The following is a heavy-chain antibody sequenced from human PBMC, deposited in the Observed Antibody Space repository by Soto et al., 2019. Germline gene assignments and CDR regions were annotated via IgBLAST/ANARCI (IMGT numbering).Heavy chain of an antibody. CDR2: INHSGST. J-gene: IGHJ4*02. CDR1: GWSVSGYY. Sequence: PSDTQALNGTFYGWSVSGYYWSWIRQPPGKGLEWIGEINHSGSTNYNPSLKSRVTISVDTSKNQFSLKLSSVTAADTAVYYCARVKMIAFDYWGQGTLVTVSS. CDR3: ARVKMIAFDY. D-gene: IGHD3-22*01. V-gene: IGHV4-34*01.